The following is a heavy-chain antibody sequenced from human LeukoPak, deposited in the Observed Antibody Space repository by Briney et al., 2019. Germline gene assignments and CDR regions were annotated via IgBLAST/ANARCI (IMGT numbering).Heavy chain of an antibody. CDR3: AKEKETYYYGSGSYFPSYYYGMDV. CDR1: GFTFSSYA. D-gene: IGHD3-10*01. J-gene: IGHJ6*02. Sequence: GGSLRLSCAASGFTFSSYAMSWVRQAPGKGLEWVSAISGSGGSTYYADSVKGRFTISRDNSKNTLYLQMNSLRAEDTAVYYCAKEKETYYYGSGSYFPSYYYGMDVWGQGTTVTVSS. V-gene: IGHV3-23*01. CDR2: ISGSGGST.